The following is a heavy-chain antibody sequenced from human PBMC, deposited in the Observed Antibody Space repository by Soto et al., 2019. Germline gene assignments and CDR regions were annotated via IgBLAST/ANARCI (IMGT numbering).Heavy chain of an antibody. CDR1: GLTLSNGE. CDR2: ISIGARSI. J-gene: IGHJ4*02. D-gene: IGHD4-17*01. V-gene: IGHV3-48*03. Sequence: PGGALRLSSEASGLTLSNGETDWVRQAPGKGLEWIAYISIGARSIHYADSVRGRLTISRDDAENSVFLQMDRLSAEDTAVYFCATRSSDYYFYWGQGALVTVSS. CDR3: ATRSSDYYFY.